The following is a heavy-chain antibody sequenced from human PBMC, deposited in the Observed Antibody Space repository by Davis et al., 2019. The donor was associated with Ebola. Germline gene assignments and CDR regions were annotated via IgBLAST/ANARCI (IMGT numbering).Heavy chain of an antibody. V-gene: IGHV5-51*01. J-gene: IGHJ4*02. CDR2: IYPGDSDA. D-gene: IGHD3-22*01. CDR1: GYSFTNYW. CDR3: ARVEGSTGYYPHDY. Sequence: GESLKISCKVSGYSFTNYWIGWVRQMPGKGLEWIGIIYPGDSDARYRPSFQGQVTMLVEKSISTAYLQWTSLQTSDSGMYYCARVEGSTGYYPHDYWGQGTLVTVSS.